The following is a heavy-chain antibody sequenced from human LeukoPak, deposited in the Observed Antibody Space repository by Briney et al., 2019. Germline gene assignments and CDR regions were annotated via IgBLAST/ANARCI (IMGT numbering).Heavy chain of an antibody. Sequence: SETLSLTCTVSGGSISSYYWSWIRQPPGKGLEWIGYIYYSGSTYYNPSLKSRVTISVDTSKNQFSLKLSSVTAADTAVYYCARSYDYGERWGQGTLVTVSS. J-gene: IGHJ4*02. V-gene: IGHV4-59*12. CDR3: ARSYDYGER. CDR1: GGSISSYY. CDR2: IYYSGST. D-gene: IGHD4-17*01.